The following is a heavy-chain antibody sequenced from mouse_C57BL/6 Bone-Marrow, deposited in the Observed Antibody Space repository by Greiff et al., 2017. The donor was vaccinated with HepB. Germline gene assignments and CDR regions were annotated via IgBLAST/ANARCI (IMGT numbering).Heavy chain of an antibody. Sequence: QVQLQQSGAELVKPGASVKISCKASGYTFTDYYINWVKQRPGQGLEWIGKIGPGSGSTYYNEKFKSKATLTVDTSSSTAYMQLSSLTSEDSAVYYCALITTVVDYWGQGTTLTVSS. CDR1: GYTFTDYY. J-gene: IGHJ2*01. V-gene: IGHV1-77*01. D-gene: IGHD1-1*01. CDR3: ALITTVVDY. CDR2: IGPGSGST.